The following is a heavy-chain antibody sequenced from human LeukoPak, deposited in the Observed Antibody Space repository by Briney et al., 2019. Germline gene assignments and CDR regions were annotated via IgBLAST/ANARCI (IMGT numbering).Heavy chain of an antibody. CDR2: IYYSGST. Sequence: PSETLSLTCTVSGGSISSYYWSWIRQPPGKGLEWIGYIYYSGSTNYNPSLKSRVTISVDTSKNQFSLKLSSVTAADTAVYYCARTGAMVRGVTGVDYWGQGTLVTVSS. V-gene: IGHV4-59*01. J-gene: IGHJ4*02. CDR3: ARTGAMVRGVTGVDY. D-gene: IGHD3-10*01. CDR1: GGSISSYY.